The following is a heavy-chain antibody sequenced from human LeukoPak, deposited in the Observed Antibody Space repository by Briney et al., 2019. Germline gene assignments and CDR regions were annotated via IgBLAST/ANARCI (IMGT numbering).Heavy chain of an antibody. V-gene: IGHV3-23*01. CDR3: AKDPSGSYFDY. Sequence: PGGSLRLSCAASGFSFSTYTMNWVRQAPGKGLEWVSAISGSGGSTYYADSVKGRFTISRDNSKNTLYLQMNSLRAEDTAVYYCAKDPSGSYFDYWGQGTLVTVSS. CDR1: GFSFSTYT. CDR2: ISGSGGST. D-gene: IGHD1-26*01. J-gene: IGHJ4*02.